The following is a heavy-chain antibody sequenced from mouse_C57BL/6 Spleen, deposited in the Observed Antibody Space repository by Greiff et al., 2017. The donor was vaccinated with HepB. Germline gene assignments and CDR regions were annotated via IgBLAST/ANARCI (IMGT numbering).Heavy chain of an antibody. CDR3: AREGYDGLDYYAMDY. D-gene: IGHD2-14*01. CDR1: GYAFSSSW. Sequence: QVQLQQSGPELVKPGASVKISCKASGYAFSSSWMNWVKQRPGQGLEWIGRIYPGDGDTNYNGKFKGKATLTADKSSSTAYMQLSSLTSEDSAVYFCAREGYDGLDYYAMDYWGQGTSVTVSS. V-gene: IGHV1-82*01. J-gene: IGHJ4*01. CDR2: IYPGDGDT.